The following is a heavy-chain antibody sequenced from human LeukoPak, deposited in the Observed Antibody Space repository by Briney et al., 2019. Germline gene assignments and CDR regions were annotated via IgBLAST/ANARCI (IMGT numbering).Heavy chain of an antibody. D-gene: IGHD4-17*01. CDR1: GFTFSSYA. CDR2: ISGSGGST. CDR3: SKASKVRSYYYYHMDV. J-gene: IGHJ6*03. V-gene: IGHV3-23*01. Sequence: GGSLRLSCAASGFTFSSYAMSWVRQAPGKGLEWVSAISGSGGSTYYADSVKGRFTISRDNSKNTLYLQMNSLRAEDTAVYYCSKASKVRSYYYYHMDVWGKGTTVTVSS.